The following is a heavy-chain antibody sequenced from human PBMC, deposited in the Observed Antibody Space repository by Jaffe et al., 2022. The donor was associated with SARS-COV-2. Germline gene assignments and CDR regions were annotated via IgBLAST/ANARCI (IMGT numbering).Heavy chain of an antibody. Sequence: QVQLQESGPGLVKPSETLSLTCTVSGGSISSYYWSWIRQPPGKGLEWIGYIYYSGSTNYNPSLKSRVTISVDTSKNQFSLKLSSVTAADTAVYYCARSDCSSTSCYVSADIWGQGTMVTVSS. CDR3: ARSDCSSTSCYVSADI. J-gene: IGHJ3*02. CDR1: GGSISSYY. CDR2: IYYSGST. D-gene: IGHD2-2*01. V-gene: IGHV4-59*01.